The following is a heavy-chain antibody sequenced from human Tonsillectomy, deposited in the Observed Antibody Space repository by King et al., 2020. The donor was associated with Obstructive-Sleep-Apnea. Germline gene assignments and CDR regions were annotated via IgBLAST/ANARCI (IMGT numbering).Heavy chain of an antibody. CDR3: AREGRWLQFRGDDY. V-gene: IGHV4-39*07. CDR2: IYYSGST. J-gene: IGHJ4*02. CDR1: GGSISSNTYY. D-gene: IGHD5-24*01. Sequence: QLQLQESGPGLVKPSETLSLTCTVSGGSISSNTYYWSWIQQPPGKGLEWIGSIYYSGSTYYNPSLKSRVTMSVDTSKNQFSLKLGSVTAADTAVYYCAREGRWLQFRGDDYWGQGTLVTVSS.